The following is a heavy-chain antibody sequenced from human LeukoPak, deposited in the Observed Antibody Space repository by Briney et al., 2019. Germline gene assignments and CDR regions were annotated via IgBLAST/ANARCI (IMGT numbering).Heavy chain of an antibody. CDR2: ISWNGGTI. CDR1: GFTFHDYA. Sequence: GRSLRLSCAASGFTFHDYAMHWVRQAPGKGLGWVSGISWNGGTIDYADSVKGRFTISRDNAKNSLYLQMNSLRPEDMALYYCAKGPTYRSSSLFDYWGQGILVAVSS. D-gene: IGHD6-6*01. V-gene: IGHV3-9*03. CDR3: AKGPTYRSSSLFDY. J-gene: IGHJ4*02.